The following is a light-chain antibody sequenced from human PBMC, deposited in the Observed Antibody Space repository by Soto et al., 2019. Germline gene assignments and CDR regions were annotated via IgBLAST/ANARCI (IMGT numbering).Light chain of an antibody. V-gene: IGKV3D-15*01. Sequence: EIVMTQSPATLSVSPGERATLSCRASQSVSSYLAWYQQRPGQAPRLLIYDASNRATGIPARFSGSGSGTEFTLTINSLQSEDFAVYYCQQYNDWPLTFGGGTKVDIK. CDR2: DAS. CDR1: QSVSSY. CDR3: QQYNDWPLT. J-gene: IGKJ4*01.